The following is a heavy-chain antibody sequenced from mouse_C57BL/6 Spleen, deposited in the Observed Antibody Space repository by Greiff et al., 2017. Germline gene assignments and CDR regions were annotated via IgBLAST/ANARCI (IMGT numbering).Heavy chain of an antibody. CDR2: ISNGGGST. CDR3: ARQDGVWYFDV. J-gene: IGHJ1*03. CDR1: GFTFSDYY. Sequence: EVKLVESGGGLVQPGGSLKLSCAASGFTFSDYYMYWVRQTPEKRLGWVAYISNGGGSTYYPDTVKGRFTITRDNAKNTQYLQKSRLKSEDTAMYYCARQDGVWYFDVWGTGTTVTVSS. V-gene: IGHV5-12*01.